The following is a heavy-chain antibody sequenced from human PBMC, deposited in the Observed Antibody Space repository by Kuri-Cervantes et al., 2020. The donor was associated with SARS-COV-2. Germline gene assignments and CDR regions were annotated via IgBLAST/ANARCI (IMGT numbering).Heavy chain of an antibody. V-gene: IGHV3-43*01. CDR1: GFIFDDYT. Sequence: GGSRRLSCAASGFIFDDYTMHWVRQVPGKALEWVALIASDGGGTFYADSVKGRFTISRDNSKDSLYLEMTSLRIEDTALYYCVKGVHFYYYGMDVWGQGTTVTVSS. CDR3: VKGVHFYYYGMDV. J-gene: IGHJ6*02. CDR2: IASDGGGT.